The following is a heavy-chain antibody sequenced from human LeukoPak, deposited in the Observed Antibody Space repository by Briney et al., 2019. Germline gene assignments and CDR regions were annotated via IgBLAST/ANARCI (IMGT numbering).Heavy chain of an antibody. J-gene: IGHJ4*02. V-gene: IGHV3-7*01. Sequence: LPGGSLRLSCAASGFTFSSHWMTWVRQAPGKGPEWVASINKDGSEQYYVDSVKGRFTISRDNAKNSLSLQVSSLRAEDTAVYYCTRGGATSSWYWFFWGQGTLVTVSS. D-gene: IGHD6-13*01. CDR1: GFTFSSHW. CDR2: INKDGSEQ. CDR3: TRGGATSSWYWFF.